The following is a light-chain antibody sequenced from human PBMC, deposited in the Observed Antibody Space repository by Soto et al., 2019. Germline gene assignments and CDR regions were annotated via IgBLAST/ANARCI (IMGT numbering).Light chain of an antibody. J-gene: IGLJ1*01. V-gene: IGLV1-47*01. Sequence: QSVLTQPPSASGTPGQRVTISCSGSTSNIGSNYVYWYQQLPGTAPKLLIYRNNQRPSGVPDRFSGAKSGTSASLAISGLRTEDEAEYSCATWDDSLSGYIFGTGTKLTVL. CDR1: TSNIGSNY. CDR2: RNN. CDR3: ATWDDSLSGYI.